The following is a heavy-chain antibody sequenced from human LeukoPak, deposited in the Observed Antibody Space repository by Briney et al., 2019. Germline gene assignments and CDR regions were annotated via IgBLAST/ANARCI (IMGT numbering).Heavy chain of an antibody. Sequence: PGGSLRLSCAASGFTFSNAWMSWVRQAPGKGLEWVGRIKSKTDGGTTDYAAPVKGRFTISRDDSNNTLYLQMNSLKTEDTAVYYCTTDISSGWYYFDYWGQGTLVTVSS. CDR1: GFTFSNAW. J-gene: IGHJ4*02. V-gene: IGHV3-15*01. CDR2: IKSKTDGGTT. D-gene: IGHD6-19*01. CDR3: TTDISSGWYYFDY.